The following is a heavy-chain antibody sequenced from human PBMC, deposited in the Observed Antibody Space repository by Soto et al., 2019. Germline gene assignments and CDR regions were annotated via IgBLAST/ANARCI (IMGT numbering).Heavy chain of an antibody. J-gene: IGHJ3*02. V-gene: IGHV3-21*06. CDR1: GFTFSSYS. Sequence: PGGSLRLSCAASGFTFSSYSMNWVRQAPGKGLAWVSFISSSGSYIHYGDSVKGRFTISRDNARNSLYLQMNSLRGEDTAVYYCAREVGQWPLPGPLDIWGQGTMVTVSS. CDR2: ISSSGSYI. D-gene: IGHD6-19*01. CDR3: AREVGQWPLPGPLDI.